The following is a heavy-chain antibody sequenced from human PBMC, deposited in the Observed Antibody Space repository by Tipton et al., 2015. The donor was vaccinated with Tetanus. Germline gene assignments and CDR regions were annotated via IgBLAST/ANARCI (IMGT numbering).Heavy chain of an antibody. CDR2: ISGNGRNK. CDR3: ARAVRGRDVFDI. Sequence: SLRLSCAASGFTLQDYAIHWVRQVTGKGLEWVSAISGNGRNKVYADSVKGRFTISRDNANNSLYVQMDSLRPEDTALYYCARAVRGRDVFDIWGQGTMVIVSS. J-gene: IGHJ3*02. V-gene: IGHV3-9*01. D-gene: IGHD3-10*01. CDR1: GFTLQDYA.